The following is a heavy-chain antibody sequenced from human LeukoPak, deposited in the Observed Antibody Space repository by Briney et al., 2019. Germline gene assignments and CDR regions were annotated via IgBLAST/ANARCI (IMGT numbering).Heavy chain of an antibody. CDR3: ARGCSSSCPDYYCYYMDV. CDR2: LYTSGST. D-gene: IGHD6-13*01. J-gene: IGHJ6*03. V-gene: IGHV4-4*07. CDR1: GGSISSYY. Sequence: SETLSLTCTVSGGSISSYYWSWIRQPAGKGLECIGRLYTSGSTNYNPSLKSRVTMSVDTSKNQFSLKLRSVTAADTAVYYCARGCSSSCPDYYCYYMDVWGKGTTVTISS.